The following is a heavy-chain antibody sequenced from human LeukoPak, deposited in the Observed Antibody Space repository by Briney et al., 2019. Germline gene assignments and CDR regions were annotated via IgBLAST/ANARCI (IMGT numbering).Heavy chain of an antibody. CDR2: IDPNSGGT. D-gene: IGHD4-17*01. V-gene: IGHV1-2*04. Sequence: ASVKVSCKASGYTFTGYYMHWVRQAPGQGLEWMGWIDPNSGGTNYAQKFQGWVTMTRDTSISTAYMELSRLRSDDTAVYYCARDEGGLDYGDYALDYWGQGTLVTVSS. J-gene: IGHJ4*02. CDR3: ARDEGGLDYGDYALDY. CDR1: GYTFTGYY.